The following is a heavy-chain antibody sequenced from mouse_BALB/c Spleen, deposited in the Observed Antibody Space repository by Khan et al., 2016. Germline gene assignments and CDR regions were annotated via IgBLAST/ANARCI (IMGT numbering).Heavy chain of an antibody. Sequence: VQLQQSGPGLVKPSQSLSLTCTVTGYSITSDYAWNWIRQFPGNKLEWMGYISYSGSTSYNPSLKSRISITRDTSKNQFFLQLNSVTTEDTATYYCARWTTRAWFAYWGQGTLVTVSA. J-gene: IGHJ3*01. CDR1: GYSITSDYA. CDR2: ISYSGST. V-gene: IGHV3-2*02. D-gene: IGHD2-12*01. CDR3: ARWTTRAWFAY.